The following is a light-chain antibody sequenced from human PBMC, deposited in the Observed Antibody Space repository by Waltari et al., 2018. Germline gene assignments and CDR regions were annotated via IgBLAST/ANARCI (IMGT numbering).Light chain of an antibody. CDR2: VNSDGSH. Sequence: QLVLTQSPSASASLGASVKLTCTLSSGHSSNVIAWLQQQPAKGPRYLMKVNSDGSHSKGDEIPDRFSGSSSGAERYLTLSSLQSEDEADYYCQTGGHGTWVFGGGTKLTVL. CDR3: QTGGHGTWV. CDR1: SGHSSNV. J-gene: IGLJ3*02. V-gene: IGLV4-69*01.